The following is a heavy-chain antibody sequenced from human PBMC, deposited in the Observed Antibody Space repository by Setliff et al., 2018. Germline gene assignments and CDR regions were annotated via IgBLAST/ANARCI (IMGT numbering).Heavy chain of an antibody. CDR2: ISWNTGNI. J-gene: IGHJ4*02. Sequence: GGSLRLSCVASGFTFSTYAMHWVRQAPGKGLEWVSGISWNTGNIDYADSVKGRFTISRDNAKNSLYLQMNSLRAEDTALYYCAKDRYSGPKYYFDYWGQGTLVTVSS. CDR1: GFTFSTYA. D-gene: IGHD2-15*01. V-gene: IGHV3-9*01. CDR3: AKDRYSGPKYYFDY.